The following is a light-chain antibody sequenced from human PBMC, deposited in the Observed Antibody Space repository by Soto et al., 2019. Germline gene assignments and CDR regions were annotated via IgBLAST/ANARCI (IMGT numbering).Light chain of an antibody. Sequence: DIQMTQSPSSLSASVGDRVTITCRASQSISSYLNWYQQKPGKAPKLLIYAASSLQSGVPSRFSGSGSGTHFTLTISSLQPEDFATYYCQQSYSTVGTFGQGTKVEIK. CDR3: QQSYSTVGT. V-gene: IGKV1-39*01. J-gene: IGKJ1*01. CDR2: AAS. CDR1: QSISSY.